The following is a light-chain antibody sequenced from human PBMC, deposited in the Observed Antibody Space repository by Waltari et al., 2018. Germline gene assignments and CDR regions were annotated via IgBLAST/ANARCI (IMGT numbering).Light chain of an antibody. CDR3: YSSDSTGLRV. CDR2: EDT. Sequence: SYELTQPPSVSVSPGQTARITCSGHELPRKYAYWFQQKSGQAPRLFIFEDTKPPSGIPGRFPGSSSGTVATLTITGAQVDDEADYYCYSSDSTGLRVFGGGTTVVVL. CDR1: ELPRKY. V-gene: IGLV3-10*01. J-gene: IGLJ1*01.